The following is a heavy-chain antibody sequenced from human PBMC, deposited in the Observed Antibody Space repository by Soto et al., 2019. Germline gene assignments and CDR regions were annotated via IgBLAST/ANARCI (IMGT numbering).Heavy chain of an antibody. Sequence: EVQLLESGGGLVQPGGSLRLSCAASGFIFYNYGMSWVRQAPGKGLEWVSSIGSSGGSTYYADSVRGRFTISRDNSKNTLYLQMNSLRAEDTAIYYCATLIAATGTAYWGQGTLVTVSS. D-gene: IGHD6-13*01. V-gene: IGHV3-23*01. J-gene: IGHJ4*02. CDR1: GFIFYNYG. CDR3: ATLIAATGTAY. CDR2: IGSSGGST.